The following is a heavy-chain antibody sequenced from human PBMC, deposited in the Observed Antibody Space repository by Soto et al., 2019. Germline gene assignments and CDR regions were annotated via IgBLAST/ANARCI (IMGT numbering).Heavy chain of an antibody. J-gene: IGHJ4*02. CDR2: TIPLLNVA. CDR3: ARDYPIGSTYSGYDAIDS. V-gene: IGHV1-69*08. D-gene: IGHD5-12*01. Sequence: QVQLVQSGAEVKKPGSSVKVSCKASGGTFSTSTFTWVRQAPVQGLEWMGRTIPLLNVADYAQDFQCRVTITADKSTSTDYMELTSLTSKDTAVYYCARDYPIGSTYSGYDAIDSWGQGTLVTVSS. CDR1: GGTFSTST.